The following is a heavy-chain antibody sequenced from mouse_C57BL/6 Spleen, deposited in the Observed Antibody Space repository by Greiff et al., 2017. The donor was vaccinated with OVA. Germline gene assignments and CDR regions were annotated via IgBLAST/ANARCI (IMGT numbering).Heavy chain of an antibody. Sequence: QVQLQQSGAELVRPGPSVKVSCKASGYAFTNYLIEWVKQRPGQGLEWIGVINPGSGGTNYNEKFKGKATLTADKSSSTAYMQLSSLTSEDSAVYFCAREGGSWYFDVWGTGTTVTVSS. CDR2: INPGSGGT. CDR1: GYAFTNYL. J-gene: IGHJ1*03. CDR3: AREGGSWYFDV. V-gene: IGHV1-54*01. D-gene: IGHD1-1*01.